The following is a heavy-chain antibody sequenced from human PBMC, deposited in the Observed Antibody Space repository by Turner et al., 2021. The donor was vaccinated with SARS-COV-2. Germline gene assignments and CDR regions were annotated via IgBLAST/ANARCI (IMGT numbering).Heavy chain of an antibody. CDR2: INQRGST. CDR3: ARAWRYSSSWNGYYYGMDV. CDR1: GGSFSGYY. V-gene: IGHV4-34*01. Sequence: QVQLHQWGAGLLKPSETLSLTCAVYGGSFSGYYWSWIRQPPGKGLEWIGEINQRGSTNYNPSLKSRVTISVDTSKNQLSLKLSSVTAADTAVYYCARAWRYSSSWNGYYYGMDVWGQGTTVTVSS. D-gene: IGHD6-13*01. J-gene: IGHJ6*02.